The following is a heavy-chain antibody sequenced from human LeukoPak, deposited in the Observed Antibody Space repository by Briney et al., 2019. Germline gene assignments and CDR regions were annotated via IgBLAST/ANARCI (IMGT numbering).Heavy chain of an antibody. CDR1: GYTFTGYY. D-gene: IGHD6-19*01. CDR3: ARLIAVATDWFDP. J-gene: IGHJ5*02. V-gene: IGHV1-2*02. CDR2: INPNSGGT. Sequence: ASVKVSCKASGYTFTGYYMHWVRQAPGQGLEWMGWINPNSGGTNYAQKSQGRVTMTRDTSISTAYMELSRLRSDDTAVYYCARLIAVATDWFDPWGQGTLVTVSS.